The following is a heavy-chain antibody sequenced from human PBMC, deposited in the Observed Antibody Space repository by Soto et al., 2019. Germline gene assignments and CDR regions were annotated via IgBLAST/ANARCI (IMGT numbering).Heavy chain of an antibody. J-gene: IGHJ5*02. D-gene: IGHD6-13*01. Sequence: GGSLRLSCAASGFTFSSYGMHWVRQAPGKGLEWVAVIWYDGSNKYYADSVKGRFTISRDNSKNTLYLQMNSLRAEDTAVYYCARTLAGRSSSWYSVWFDPWGQGTLVTVSS. CDR1: GFTFSSYG. CDR2: IWYDGSNK. CDR3: ARTLAGRSSSWYSVWFDP. V-gene: IGHV3-33*01.